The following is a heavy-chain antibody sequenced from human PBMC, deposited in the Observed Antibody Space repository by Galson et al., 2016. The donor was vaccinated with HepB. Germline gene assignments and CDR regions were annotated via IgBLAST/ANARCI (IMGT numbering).Heavy chain of an antibody. J-gene: IGHJ4*02. V-gene: IGHV3-30-3*01. CDR2: ISPDGNNK. CDR1: SLIFNGDV. CDR3: ARERSGSGPLSFFDS. Sequence: SLRLSCAASSLIFNGDVIHWVRQGPGKGLDWVAFISPDGNNKIYTNSVRGRFTISRDRSKNTVYLQMNSLRGDDTAVYYCARERSGSGPLSFFDSWGQGTLVSVSS. D-gene: IGHD3-10*01.